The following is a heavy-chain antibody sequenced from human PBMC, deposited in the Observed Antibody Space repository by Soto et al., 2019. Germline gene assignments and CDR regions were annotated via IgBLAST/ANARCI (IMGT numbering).Heavy chain of an antibody. Sequence: QVQLVQSGAEVKKPGSSVKVSCKAPGGTFSSYAISWVRQAPGQGLEWMGGIIPIFGTAKYAQKFQGRVTITADESTSTGYMELSSLRSEDTAVYYCARSQGGSSFLDIYYYYSYGMDVWGQGTTVTVSS. J-gene: IGHJ6*02. CDR1: GGTFSSYA. D-gene: IGHD2-15*01. CDR3: ARSQGGSSFLDIYYYYSYGMDV. CDR2: IIPIFGTA. V-gene: IGHV1-69*01.